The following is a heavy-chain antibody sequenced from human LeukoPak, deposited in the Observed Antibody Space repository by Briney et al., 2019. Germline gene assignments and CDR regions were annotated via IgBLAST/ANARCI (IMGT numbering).Heavy chain of an antibody. CDR1: GDSISGYY. CDR2: ISDRGST. D-gene: IGHD3-10*01. J-gene: IGHJ5*02. CDR3: AREVKWGFGKRFDP. V-gene: IGHV4-59*01. Sequence: SETLSLTCAVSGDSISGYYWSWIRRPPGKGLEWIGYISDRGSTNYNPSLKSRVTISVDTSKNQFSLKVRSVTAADTAIYYCAREVKWGFGKRFDPWGQGTLVTVSS.